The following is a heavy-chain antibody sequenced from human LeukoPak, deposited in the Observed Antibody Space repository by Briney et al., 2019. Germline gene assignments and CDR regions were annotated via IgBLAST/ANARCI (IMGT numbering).Heavy chain of an antibody. D-gene: IGHD3-10*02. Sequence: ASVKVSCKASGYTFTSCDINWVRQATGQGLEWMGWMNPNSGNTGYAQKFQGRVTMTRNTSISTAYMELSSLRSEDTAVYYCARGLSSGGLQGLGFDYWGQGTLVTVSS. V-gene: IGHV1-8*01. CDR1: GYTFTSCD. J-gene: IGHJ4*02. CDR3: ARGLSSGGLQGLGFDY. CDR2: MNPNSGNT.